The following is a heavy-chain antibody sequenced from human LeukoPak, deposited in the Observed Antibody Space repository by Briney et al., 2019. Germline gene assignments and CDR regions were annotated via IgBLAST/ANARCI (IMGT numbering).Heavy chain of an antibody. D-gene: IGHD6-13*01. CDR2: ISGSGGTT. V-gene: IGHV3-23*01. CDR1: GFTFSSYA. CDR3: QKGGGEQQLAYFDY. Sequence: GGSLSLSCAASGFTFSSYAMNWLRQAPGKGLEWVSAISGSGGTTYYADSVKGRFTISRDNSKNTLSLQMNSLRAEDTAVYYCQKGGGEQQLAYFDYWGQGTLVTVSS. J-gene: IGHJ4*02.